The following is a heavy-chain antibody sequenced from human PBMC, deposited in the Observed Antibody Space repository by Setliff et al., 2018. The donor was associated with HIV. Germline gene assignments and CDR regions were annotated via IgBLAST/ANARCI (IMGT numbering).Heavy chain of an antibody. CDR3: AGRGGYNDWYFDY. V-gene: IGHV4-59*11. CDR1: GVSMSSHY. D-gene: IGHD5-12*01. CDR2: IYYSGTT. J-gene: IGHJ4*02. Sequence: SETLSLTCNVSGVSMSSHYWSWIRQAPGQPPNRGLEWIGNIYYSGTTNYNPSLESRVTISIDTSKSQFSLKLTSVTTADTAMYYCAGRGGYNDWYFDYWGQGALVTVSS.